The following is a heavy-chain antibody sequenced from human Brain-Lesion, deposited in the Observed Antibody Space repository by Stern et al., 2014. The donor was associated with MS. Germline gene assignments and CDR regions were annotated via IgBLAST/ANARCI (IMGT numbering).Heavy chain of an antibody. Sequence: MQLVESGPGLVKPSQTLSLTCTVSGGSISSGSDYWSWIRPPVGKGLGWIGRIHPSGSAFYTPSLKSRVTISTDTSMNQFSLELNSATAADTAIYYCASGYRIFDYWGQGILVTVSS. CDR2: IHPSGSA. D-gene: IGHD5-18*01. CDR3: ASGYRIFDY. CDR1: GGSISSGSDY. J-gene: IGHJ4*02. V-gene: IGHV4-61*02.